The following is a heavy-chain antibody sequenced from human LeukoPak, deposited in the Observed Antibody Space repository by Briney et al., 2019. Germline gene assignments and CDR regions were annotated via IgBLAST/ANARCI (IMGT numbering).Heavy chain of an antibody. D-gene: IGHD4-17*01. J-gene: IGHJ6*02. CDR1: GGSISSGGYS. CDR3: AGTKVYYYYGMDV. CDR2: IYHSGST. V-gene: IGHV4-30-2*01. Sequence: SETLSLTCAVSGGSISSGGYSWSWIRQPPGKGLEWIGYIYHSGSTYYNPSLESRVTISVDRSKNQFSLKLSSVTAADTAVYYCAGTKVYYYYGMDVWGQGTTVTVSS.